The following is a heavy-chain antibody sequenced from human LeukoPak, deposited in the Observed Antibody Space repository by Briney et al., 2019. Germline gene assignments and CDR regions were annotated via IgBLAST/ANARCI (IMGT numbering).Heavy chain of an antibody. CDR3: ARGSRGLAVAGLDY. Sequence: GASVKVSCKASGYTFSSYGISWVRLAPGQGLEWMGWISTYNGNTTYAQKLQGRVTMTTDTSTSTAYMELRSLRSDDTAVYYCARGSRGLAVAGLDYWGQGTLVTVSS. CDR2: ISTYNGNT. CDR1: GYTFSSYG. D-gene: IGHD6-19*01. J-gene: IGHJ4*02. V-gene: IGHV1-18*01.